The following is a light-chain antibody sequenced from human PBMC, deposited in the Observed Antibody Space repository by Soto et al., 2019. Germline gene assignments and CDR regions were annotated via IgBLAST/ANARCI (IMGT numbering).Light chain of an antibody. J-gene: IGLJ1*01. CDR3: TTYTYSPSLHV. CDR1: RTDVDGYDY. V-gene: IGLV2-14*03. CDR2: DVF. Sequence: SVLTQPASVSGSPGQSIAISCTGVRTDVDGYDYVSWYQQHPGQAPQLIIYDVFNRPSGVSHRFSGSKSGDTASLTISGLQSDDDANDSCTTYTYSPSLHVFVTST.